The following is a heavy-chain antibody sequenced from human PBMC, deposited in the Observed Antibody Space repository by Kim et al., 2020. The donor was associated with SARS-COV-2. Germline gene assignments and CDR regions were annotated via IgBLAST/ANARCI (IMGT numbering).Heavy chain of an antibody. D-gene: IGHD4-17*01. CDR2: IHYSGNT. J-gene: IGHJ6*02. CDR1: GDSISNYY. Sequence: SETLSLTCTVSGDSISNYYWSWIRQPPGKGLECLGYIHYSGNTNYNPSLKGRVTISLDMSKKQLSLKLASVTAAETAVYYCTRHGGRHLLEAGTVRSLRDYRNVYGEYAMDVWGQGTTVNVS. V-gene: IGHV4-59*08. CDR3: TRHGGRHLLEAGTVRSLRDYRNVYGEYAMDV.